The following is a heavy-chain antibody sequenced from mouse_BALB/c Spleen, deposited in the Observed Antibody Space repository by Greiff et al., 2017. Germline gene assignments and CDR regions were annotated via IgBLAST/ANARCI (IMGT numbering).Heavy chain of an antibody. V-gene: IGHV2-6-7*01. D-gene: IGHD1-1*01. Sequence: QVQLKESGPGLVAPSQSLSITCTVSGFSLTGYGVNWVRQPPGKGLAWLGMIWGDGSTDYNSALKSRLSISKDNSKSQVFLKMNSLQTDDTARYYCARDPVAYAMDYWGQGTSVTVSS. J-gene: IGHJ4*01. CDR2: IWGDGST. CDR3: ARDPVAYAMDY. CDR1: GFSLTGYG.